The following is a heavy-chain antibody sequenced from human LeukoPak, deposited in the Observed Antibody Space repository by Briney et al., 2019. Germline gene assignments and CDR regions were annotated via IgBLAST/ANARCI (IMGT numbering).Heavy chain of an antibody. V-gene: IGHV1-46*01. Sequence: VSVKVSCKASGYTFTSYYMHWVRQAPGQGLEWMGIINPRGGSTSYAQKFQGRVTMTRDTSTSTVYMELSSLRSEDTAVYYCARVVSITVGSGWYSWFDPWGQGTLVTVSS. J-gene: IGHJ5*02. D-gene: IGHD6-19*01. CDR1: GYTFTSYY. CDR3: ARVVSITVGSGWYSWFDP. CDR2: INPRGGST.